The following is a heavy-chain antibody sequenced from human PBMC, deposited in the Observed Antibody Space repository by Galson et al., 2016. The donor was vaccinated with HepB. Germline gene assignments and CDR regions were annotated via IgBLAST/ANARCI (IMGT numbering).Heavy chain of an antibody. CDR2: IYSGGST. J-gene: IGHJ4*02. D-gene: IGHD6-19*01. CDR1: EFTASSNY. V-gene: IGHV3-53*01. Sequence: SLRLSCAAYEFTASSNYLNWIRQAPGKGLEWVSAIYSGGSTHYADSVKGRFTISRDNSKNTVYLEMKSLRAEDTAVYYCARARSGWDGFDYWGQGTLVIVSS. CDR3: ARARSGWDGFDY.